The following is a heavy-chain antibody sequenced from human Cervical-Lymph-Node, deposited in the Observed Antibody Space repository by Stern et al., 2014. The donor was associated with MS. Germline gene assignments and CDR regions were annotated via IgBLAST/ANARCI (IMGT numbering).Heavy chain of an antibody. J-gene: IGHJ4*02. CDR1: GGTFSRST. Sequence: VQLVESGAEVKKPGSSVKVSCKASGGTFSRSTISWVRQAPGQGLGWMGGIIPLFGTANYAQKFQGRVTITADESTSTAYMELSSLRSEDTAVYYCARELSQVLVYWGQGTLVTVSS. V-gene: IGHV1-69*01. CDR3: ARELSQVLVY. CDR2: IIPLFGTA.